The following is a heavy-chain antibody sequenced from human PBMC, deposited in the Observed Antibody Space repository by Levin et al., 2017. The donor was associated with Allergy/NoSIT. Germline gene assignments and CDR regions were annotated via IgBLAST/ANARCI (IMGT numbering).Heavy chain of an antibody. CDR3: AREEGPDWLLLSYYYGMDV. CDR2: ISAYNGNT. Sequence: ASVKVSCKASGYTFTSYGISWVRQAPGQGLEWMGWISAYNGNTNYAQKLQGRVTMTTDTSTSTAYMELRSLRSDDTAVYYCAREEGPDWLLLSYYYGMDVWGQGTTVTVSS. J-gene: IGHJ6*02. CDR1: GYTFTSYG. D-gene: IGHD3-9*01. V-gene: IGHV1-18*01.